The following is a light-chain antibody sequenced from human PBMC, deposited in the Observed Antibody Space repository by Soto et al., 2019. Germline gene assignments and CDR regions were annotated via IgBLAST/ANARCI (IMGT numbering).Light chain of an antibody. V-gene: IGKV1-5*01. CDR2: DVS. J-gene: IGKJ1*01. CDR1: QSFSRW. CDR3: QQYNNLWA. Sequence: DIQMTQPPSTLSGSVGDRVTITCRASQSFSRWLAWYQQKPGKPPKVLIYDVSRLESGVPSRFSGSGSGTEFTLTISRLQPEDVATYYCQQYNNLWAFGQGTKVDIK.